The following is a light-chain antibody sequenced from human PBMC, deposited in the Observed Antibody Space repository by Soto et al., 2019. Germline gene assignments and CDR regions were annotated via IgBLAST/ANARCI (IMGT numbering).Light chain of an antibody. CDR3: LQYDNYSWT. J-gene: IGKJ1*01. CDR2: DAS. V-gene: IGKV1-5*01. CDR1: QSISTW. Sequence: DIQMTQSPSTLSASVGDRVTITCRASQSISTWLAWYQQKPGKAPELLIYDASSLQSGVPSRFSGSGSGTEFTLTISSLQPDDFATYYCLQYDNYSWTFGQGTKVDIK.